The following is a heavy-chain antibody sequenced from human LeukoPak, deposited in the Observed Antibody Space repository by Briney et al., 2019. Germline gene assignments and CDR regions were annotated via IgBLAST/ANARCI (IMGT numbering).Heavy chain of an antibody. Sequence: KPSETLSLTCAVYGGSFSGYYWSWIRRPPGEGLEWIGEINHSGSTNYNPSLKSRVTISVDTSKNQFSLKLSSVTAADTAVYYCARERENCGGDCCSARWYYFDYWGQGTLVTVSS. V-gene: IGHV4-34*01. CDR2: INHSGST. J-gene: IGHJ4*02. CDR1: GGSFSGYY. CDR3: ARERENCGGDCCSARWYYFDY. D-gene: IGHD2-21*02.